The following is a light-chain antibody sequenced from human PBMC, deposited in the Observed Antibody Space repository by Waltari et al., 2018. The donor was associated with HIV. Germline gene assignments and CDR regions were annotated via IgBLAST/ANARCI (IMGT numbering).Light chain of an antibody. CDR3: ASWDASLNGWV. V-gene: IGLV1-44*01. J-gene: IGLJ3*02. CDR1: TSNIGIKT. CDR2: VND. Sequence: QSVVTQPPSVSGTPGQTVTIPCSGSTSNIGIKTVNWYQHLPGTAPKRLIYVNDQRPSAVPYRFSASKSGTSASRAISVLQSEDEADYYCASWDASLNGWVFGGGTKLTVL.